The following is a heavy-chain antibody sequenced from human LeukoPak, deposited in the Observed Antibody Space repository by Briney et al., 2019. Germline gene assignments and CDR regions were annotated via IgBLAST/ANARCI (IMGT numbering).Heavy chain of an antibody. Sequence: PGGSLRLSCAASGFPFSNYEMNWVRQAPGKGLEWVSYISSSGSTIHYADSVKGRFTISRDNAKSSLYLQMNSLRAEDTAVYYCARDDYGSGTYYRYFDFWGQGTLVTVSS. J-gene: IGHJ4*02. D-gene: IGHD3-10*01. CDR3: ARDDYGSGTYYRYFDF. CDR1: GFPFSNYE. CDR2: ISSSGSTI. V-gene: IGHV3-48*03.